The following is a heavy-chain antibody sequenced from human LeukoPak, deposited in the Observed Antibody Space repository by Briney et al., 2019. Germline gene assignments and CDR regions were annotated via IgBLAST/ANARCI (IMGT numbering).Heavy chain of an antibody. CDR1: GYPISSGYY. J-gene: IGHJ6*03. V-gene: IGHV4-38-2*02. CDR2: IYHRGST. Sequence: PSETLSLTCTVSGYPISSGYYWGWIRQPPGKGLEWIGGIYHRGSTYYNPSLKSRVTMSVDTSKNQFSLKLSSVTAADTAVYYCARAVRYQLGFFYYYMDVWGKGTTVTVSS. D-gene: IGHD2-2*01. CDR3: ARAVRYQLGFFYYYMDV.